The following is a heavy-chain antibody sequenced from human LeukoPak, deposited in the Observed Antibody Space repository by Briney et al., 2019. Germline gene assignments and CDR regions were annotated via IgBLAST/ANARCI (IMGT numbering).Heavy chain of an antibody. D-gene: IGHD3-3*01. J-gene: IGHJ6*02. V-gene: IGHV3-30*18. Sequence: GGSLRLSCAASGFTFSSYGMHWGRRAPGKGLEWGAGISYDGSDKYYADSVKGRFTISRDHSTNPLYLQMNSLRAEDTAVYYCAKVLRFLEWSLPLYGMDVWGQGTTVTVSS. CDR2: ISYDGSDK. CDR1: GFTFSSYG. CDR3: AKVLRFLEWSLPLYGMDV.